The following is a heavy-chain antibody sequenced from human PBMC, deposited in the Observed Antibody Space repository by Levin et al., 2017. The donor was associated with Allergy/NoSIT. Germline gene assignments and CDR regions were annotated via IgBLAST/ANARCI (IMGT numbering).Heavy chain of an antibody. V-gene: IGHV3-11*01. D-gene: IGHD2-2*02. CDR2: ISNTGSAI. Sequence: GESLKISCAASGFTFSDYYMSWIRQSPGEGMEWVSFISNTGSAIYYADSVRGRFTISRDNARKSLYLQMNSLRADDTALYYCVAFYTNTWYPEGFDYWGQGTLVTVSS. CDR1: GFTFSDYY. CDR3: VAFYTNTWYPEGFDY. J-gene: IGHJ4*02.